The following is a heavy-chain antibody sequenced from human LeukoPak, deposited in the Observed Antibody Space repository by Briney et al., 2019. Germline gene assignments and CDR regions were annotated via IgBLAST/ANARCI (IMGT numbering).Heavy chain of an antibody. CDR2: IYHSGST. CDR1: GGSISSGGYY. Sequence: SETLSLTCTVSGGSISSGGYYWSWLRQPPGKGLEWIGYIYHSGSTYYNPSLKSRVTISVDRSKNQFSLKLSSVTAADTAVYYCASQSSSSWGFFDYWGQGTLVTVSS. D-gene: IGHD6-13*01. V-gene: IGHV4-30-2*01. CDR3: ASQSSSSWGFFDY. J-gene: IGHJ4*02.